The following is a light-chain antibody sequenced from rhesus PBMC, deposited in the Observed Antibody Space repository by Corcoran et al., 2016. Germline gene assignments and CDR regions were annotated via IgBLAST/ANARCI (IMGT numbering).Light chain of an antibody. CDR2: GAS. CDR1: QSVSNN. Sequence: EIVMTQSPATLSLSPGERATLSCRASQSVSNNLAWYQQKPGQTPRLLIYGASSRATGIPDRCSGGGSGTYFALTISSLEPEDVAVYYCLQHSNWPLTFGGGTKVELK. CDR3: LQHSNWPLT. J-gene: IGKJ4*01. V-gene: IGKV3-24*01.